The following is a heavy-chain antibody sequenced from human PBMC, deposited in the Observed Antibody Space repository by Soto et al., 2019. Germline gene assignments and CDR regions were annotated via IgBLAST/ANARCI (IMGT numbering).Heavy chain of an antibody. CDR2: IIPIFGTA. CDR3: ARSTETNHYDSSGYYPSDY. V-gene: IGHV1-69*13. D-gene: IGHD3-22*01. Sequence: SVKVSCKASGGTFSSYAISWVRQAPGQGLEWMGGIIPIFGTANYAQKFQGRVTITADESTSTAYMELSSLRSEDTAVYYCARSTETNHYDSSGYYPSDYWRPVTPVTLS. CDR1: GGTFSSYA. J-gene: IGHJ4*02.